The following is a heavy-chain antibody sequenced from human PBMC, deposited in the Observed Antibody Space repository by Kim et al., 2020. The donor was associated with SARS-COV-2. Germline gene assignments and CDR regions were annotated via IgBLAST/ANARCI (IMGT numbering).Heavy chain of an antibody. CDR3: ARSERGAAAGMRPLYFD. CDR2: ISYDGSNK. V-gene: IGHV3-30*04. D-gene: IGHD6-13*01. J-gene: IGHJ4*01. CDR1: GFTFSSYA. Sequence: GGSLRLSCAASGFTFSSYAMHWVRQAPSKGLEWVAVISYDGSNKYYVDSVKGRFTISRDNSKNTLYLQMNSLRAEDTAVYYCARSERGAAAGMRPLYFD.